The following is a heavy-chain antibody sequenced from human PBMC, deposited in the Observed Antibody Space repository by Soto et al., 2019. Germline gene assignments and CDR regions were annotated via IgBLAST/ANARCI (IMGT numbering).Heavy chain of an antibody. J-gene: IGHJ6*02. CDR3: ARHSEPIEVVGPEINAMDV. D-gene: IGHD3-22*01. Sequence: QVQLVESGGGVVQPGRSLRLSCAASGFTFSSYGMHWVRQAPGKGLDWVAVIWYDGSNKYYADSVKGRFTISRDNSKNKLIIQMNSLRAEDTAVYYRARHSEPIEVVGPEINAMDVWGQGTTVTVSS. CDR2: IWYDGSNK. V-gene: IGHV3-33*01. CDR1: GFTFSSYG.